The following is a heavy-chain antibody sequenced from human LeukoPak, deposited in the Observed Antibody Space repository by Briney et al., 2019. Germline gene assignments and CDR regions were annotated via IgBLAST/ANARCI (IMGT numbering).Heavy chain of an antibody. J-gene: IGHJ3*02. Sequence: GASVKVSCKVSGYTLTELSMHWVRQAPGKGLEWMGGFDPEDGETIYAQKFQGRVTMTEDTSTDTAYMDLRSLRSDDTAVYYCARGYNWNDVVDAFDIWGQGTMVTVSS. D-gene: IGHD1-1*01. CDR2: FDPEDGET. CDR1: GYTLTELS. V-gene: IGHV1-24*01. CDR3: ARGYNWNDVVDAFDI.